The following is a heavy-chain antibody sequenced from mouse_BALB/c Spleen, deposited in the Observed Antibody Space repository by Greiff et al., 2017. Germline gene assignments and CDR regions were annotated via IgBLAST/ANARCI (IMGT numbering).Heavy chain of an antibody. CDR3: AREGYYGSSHYFDY. J-gene: IGHJ2*01. Sequence: EVQGVESGGGLVQPGGSLKLSCAASGFTFSSYGMSWVRQTPDKRLELVATINSNGGSTYYPDSVKGRFTISRDNAKNTLYLQMSSLKSEDTAMYYCAREGYYGSSHYFDYWGQGTTLTVSS. CDR1: GFTFSSYG. V-gene: IGHV5-6-3*01. CDR2: INSNGGST. D-gene: IGHD1-1*01.